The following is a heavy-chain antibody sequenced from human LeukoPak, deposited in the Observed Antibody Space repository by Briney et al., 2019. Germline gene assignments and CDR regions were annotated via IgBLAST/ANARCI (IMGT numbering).Heavy chain of an antibody. CDR1: GGSISSSSYY. J-gene: IGHJ3*02. V-gene: IGHV4-39*07. CDR3: ATDIVVVPAAMGSAAFDI. Sequence: SETLSLTCTVSGGSISSSSYYWGWIRQPPGKGLEWIGSIYYSGSTYYNPSLKSRVTISVDTSKNQFSLRLSSVTAADTAVYYCATDIVVVPAAMGSAAFDIWGQGTMVTVSS. D-gene: IGHD2-2*01. CDR2: IYYSGST.